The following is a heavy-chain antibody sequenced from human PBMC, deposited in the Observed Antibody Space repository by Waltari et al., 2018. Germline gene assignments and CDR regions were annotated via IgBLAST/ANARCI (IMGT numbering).Heavy chain of an antibody. CDR3: AKTMTTWTFDY. Sequence: EVQLVEWGGAVVQPGGSLRLSCTASGLTFDDYTLHWVRHLPGKGLEWVAVINWDGSTTHYADSVKGRFTVSRDNSKNSLYLHMNSLRREDTALYYCAKTMTTWTFDYWGQGTQVTVSP. J-gene: IGHJ4*02. V-gene: IGHV3-43*01. D-gene: IGHD4-17*01. CDR1: GLTFDDYT. CDR2: INWDGSTT.